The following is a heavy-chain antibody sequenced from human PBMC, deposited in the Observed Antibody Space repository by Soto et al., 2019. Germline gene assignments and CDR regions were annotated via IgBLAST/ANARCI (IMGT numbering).Heavy chain of an antibody. D-gene: IGHD3-10*01. V-gene: IGHV4-30-2*01. CDR2: IYHSGST. CDR1: GGSISSGGYS. Sequence: QLQLQESGSGLVKPSQTLSLTCAVSGGSISSGGYSWSWIRQPPGKGLEWIGYIYHSGSTYYNPSLKSRVTISVDRSKNQFSLKLSSVTAADTAVYYCARGYGSGSDYYYGMDVWGQGTTVTVSS. CDR3: ARGYGSGSDYYYGMDV. J-gene: IGHJ6*02.